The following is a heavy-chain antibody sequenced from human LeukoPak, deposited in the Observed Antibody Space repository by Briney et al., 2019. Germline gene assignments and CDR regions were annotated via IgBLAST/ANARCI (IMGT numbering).Heavy chain of an antibody. CDR3: ARTALKDYGDYSFDY. J-gene: IGHJ4*02. CDR2: IYHGGIT. Sequence: SETLSLTCAVSGASISSTNWWTWVRQAPGKGLEWIGEIYHGGITNYNPSLRSRVTISIDKSKNQFSLNLSSVTAADTAVYYCARTALKDYGDYSFDYWGQGTLVTVSS. CDR1: GASISSTNW. V-gene: IGHV4-4*02. D-gene: IGHD4-17*01.